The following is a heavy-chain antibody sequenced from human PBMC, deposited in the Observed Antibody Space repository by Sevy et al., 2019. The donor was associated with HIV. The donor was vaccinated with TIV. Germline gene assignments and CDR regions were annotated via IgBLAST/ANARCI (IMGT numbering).Heavy chain of an antibody. CDR3: ARERATLTRGNYGMDV. Sequence: ASVKVSCKASGYTFSGYYMHWVQQVPGQGLEWMGWINPNRGDTNYAQKFQGRVTMTRDTSIRTAYLELSRLRSQDTAVYFCARERATLTRGNYGMDVWGQGTTVTVSS. V-gene: IGHV1-2*02. J-gene: IGHJ6*02. CDR1: GYTFSGYY. D-gene: IGHD3-9*01. CDR2: INPNRGDT.